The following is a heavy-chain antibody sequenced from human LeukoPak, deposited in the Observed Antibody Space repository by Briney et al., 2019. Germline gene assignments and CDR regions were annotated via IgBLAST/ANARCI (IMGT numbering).Heavy chain of an antibody. CDR1: GGSFSSYY. J-gene: IGHJ3*02. V-gene: IGHV4-34*01. CDR3: ARDWGLTTVTNDAFDI. Sequence: SETLSLTCAVYGGSFSSYYWSWIRQPPGKGLEWIGEINHSGSTNYNPSLKSRVTISVDTSKNQFSLKLSSVTAADTAVYYCARDWGLTTVTNDAFDIRGQGTMVTVSS. D-gene: IGHD4-17*01. CDR2: INHSGST.